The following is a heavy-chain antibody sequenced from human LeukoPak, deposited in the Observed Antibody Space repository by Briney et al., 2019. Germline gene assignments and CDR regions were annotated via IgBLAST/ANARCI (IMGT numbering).Heavy chain of an antibody. CDR2: FDPEDGET. CDR3: ATARSVGYYYDSSGAFDI. CDR1: GYTLTELS. Sequence: ASVKVSCKVSGYTLTELSMHWVRPAPGKGLEWMGGFDPEDGETIYSQKFKGRVTMTEDTSTDTAYMELSRLRSEDTAVYYCATARSVGYYYDSSGAFDIWGQGTMVTVSS. D-gene: IGHD3-22*01. J-gene: IGHJ3*02. V-gene: IGHV1-24*01.